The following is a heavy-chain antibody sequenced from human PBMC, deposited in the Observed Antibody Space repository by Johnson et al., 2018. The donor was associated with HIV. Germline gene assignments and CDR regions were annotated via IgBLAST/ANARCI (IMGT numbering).Heavy chain of an antibody. CDR1: GFTFSNYA. J-gene: IGHJ3*02. CDR2: ISYDGSYK. V-gene: IGHV3-30*04. CDR3: VRVELGAFDI. D-gene: IGHD1-7*01. Sequence: QVQLVESGGGVVQPGRSLRLSCAASGFTFSNYAMHWVRQAPGKGLEWLSVISYDGSYKYYADSVKGRFTISRDNSKNTLYLQMNSLRAEDTAVYYCVRVELGAFDIWGQGTMVTVSS.